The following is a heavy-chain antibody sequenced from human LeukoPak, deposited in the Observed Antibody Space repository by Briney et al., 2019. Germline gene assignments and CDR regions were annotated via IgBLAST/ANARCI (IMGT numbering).Heavy chain of an antibody. D-gene: IGHD5-12*01. J-gene: IGHJ4*02. CDR2: IYYSGST. V-gene: IGHV4-39*01. Sequence: PSETLSLTCTVSGGSISSSSYYWGWIRQPPGKGLEWFGSIYYSGSTYYNPSLKSRVTISVDTSKNQFSLKLSSVTAADTAVYYCARRRVATILATIGYFDYWGQGTLVTVSS. CDR1: GGSISSSSYY. CDR3: ARRRVATILATIGYFDY.